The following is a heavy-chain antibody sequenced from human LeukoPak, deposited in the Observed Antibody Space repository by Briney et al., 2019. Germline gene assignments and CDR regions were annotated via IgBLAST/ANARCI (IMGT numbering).Heavy chain of an antibody. Sequence: ASVKVSCKASGYTFTSYGISWVRQAPGQGLEWMGWISAYNGNTNYAQKLQGRVTMTTDTSTSTAYMELRSLRSDDTAVYYCARDLRYSSSWPDAFDIWGQGTMVTVSS. CDR3: ARDLRYSSSWPDAFDI. J-gene: IGHJ3*02. D-gene: IGHD6-13*01. CDR2: ISAYNGNT. CDR1: GYTFTSYG. V-gene: IGHV1-18*01.